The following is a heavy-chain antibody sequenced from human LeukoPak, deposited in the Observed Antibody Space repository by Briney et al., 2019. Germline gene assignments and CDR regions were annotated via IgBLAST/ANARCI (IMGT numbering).Heavy chain of an antibody. CDR3: ARSMSSSFRDAFDI. D-gene: IGHD6-6*01. Sequence: AEPLSLPCTVCGGSISISIYLWGWVPQPPAEGLGWIVCNFYGESHSHHPYPKSRVTISIHQSINQFSLKLSSVTAADTAVYYCARSMSSSFRDAFDIWGQGTMVTVSS. V-gene: IGHV4-39*01. CDR1: GGSISISIYL. J-gene: IGHJ3*02. CDR2: NFYGESH.